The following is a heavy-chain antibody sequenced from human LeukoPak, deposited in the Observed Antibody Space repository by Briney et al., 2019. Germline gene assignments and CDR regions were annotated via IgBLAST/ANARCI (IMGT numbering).Heavy chain of an antibody. Sequence: GGSLRLSCAASGFTFSSYGMHWVRQAPGKGLEWVAFIRYDGSNKYYADSVKGRFTISRDNSKNTLYLQMNSLRAEDTAVYYCAKEEFTPSGYYYYYMDVWGQGTTVTVSS. V-gene: IGHV3-30*02. CDR1: GFTFSSYG. CDR2: IRYDGSNK. CDR3: AKEEFTPSGYYYYYMDV. J-gene: IGHJ6*03. D-gene: IGHD3-10*01.